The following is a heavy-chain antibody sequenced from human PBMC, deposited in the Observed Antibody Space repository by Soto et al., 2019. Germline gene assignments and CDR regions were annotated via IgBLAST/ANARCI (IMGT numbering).Heavy chain of an antibody. V-gene: IGHV4-34*01. D-gene: IGHD6-19*01. J-gene: IGHJ4*02. CDR1: GGSFSGYY. CDR3: ASGSSGWYALDY. Sequence: SETLSLTCAVYGGSFSGYYWSWIRQPPGKGLEWIGEINHSGSTNYNPSLKSRVTISVDTSKNQFSLKLSSVTAADTAVYYCASGSSGWYALDYWGQGTLVTVSS. CDR2: INHSGST.